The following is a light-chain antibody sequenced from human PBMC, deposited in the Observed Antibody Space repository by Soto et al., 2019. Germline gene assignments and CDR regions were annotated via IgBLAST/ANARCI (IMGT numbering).Light chain of an antibody. CDR1: QSVSDN. Sequence: EIVMTQSPATLSVSPGERATLSCRASQSVSDNLAWYQQKPGQAPRLVIFGASTRATGIPARFSGSGSGTEFTLTISSLQSEDFAVYYCQQYNNWPPRYTFGQGTKLEIK. V-gene: IGKV3-15*01. CDR2: GAS. J-gene: IGKJ2*01. CDR3: QQYNNWPPRYT.